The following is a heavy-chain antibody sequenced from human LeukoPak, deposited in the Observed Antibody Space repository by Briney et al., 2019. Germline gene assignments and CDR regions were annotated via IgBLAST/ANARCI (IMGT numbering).Heavy chain of an antibody. Sequence: GGSLRLSCAASGFTFSDYYMSWIRQAPGKGLEWVSYISSSGSTIYYADSVKGRFTISRDNAKNSLYLQMNSLRAEDTAVYYCARDHRYYYGSGSYYQYNWFDPWGQGTLVTVSS. CDR2: ISSSGSTI. J-gene: IGHJ5*02. CDR1: GFTFSDYY. D-gene: IGHD3-10*01. V-gene: IGHV3-11*01. CDR3: ARDHRYYYGSGSYYQYNWFDP.